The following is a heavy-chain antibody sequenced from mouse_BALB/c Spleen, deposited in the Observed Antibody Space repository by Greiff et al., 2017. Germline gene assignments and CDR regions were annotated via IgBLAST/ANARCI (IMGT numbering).Heavy chain of an antibody. J-gene: IGHJ3*01. CDR2: ISSGGSYT. V-gene: IGHV5-6-4*01. CDR3: AREGLLRLPFAY. CDR1: GFTFSSYT. D-gene: IGHD1-2*01. Sequence: EVKLVESGGGLVKPGGSLKFSCAASGFTFSSYTMPWVRQTPEKRLEWVATISSGGSYTYYPDSVKGRFTISRDNAKNTLYLQMSSLKSEDTAMYYCAREGLLRLPFAYWGQGTLVTVSA.